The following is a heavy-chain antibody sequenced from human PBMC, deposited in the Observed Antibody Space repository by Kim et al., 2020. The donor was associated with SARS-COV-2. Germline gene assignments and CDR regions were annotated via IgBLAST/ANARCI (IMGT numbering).Heavy chain of an antibody. V-gene: IGHV4-39*01. CDR1: GGSISSSSYY. Sequence: SETLSLTCTVSGGSISSSSYYWGWIRQPPGKGLEWIGSIYYSGSTYYNPSLKSRVTISVDTSKNQFSLKLSSVTAADTAVYYCARPKSHSASFRVENWFDPWGQGTLVTVSS. J-gene: IGHJ5*02. CDR3: ARPKSHSASFRVENWFDP. CDR2: IYYSGST. D-gene: IGHD3-16*02.